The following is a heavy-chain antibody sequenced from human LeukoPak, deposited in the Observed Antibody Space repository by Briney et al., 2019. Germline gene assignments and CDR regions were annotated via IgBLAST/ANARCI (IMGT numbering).Heavy chain of an antibody. CDR1: GDSISSHF. V-gene: IGHV4-59*11. CDR2: IHYSGMT. Sequence: PSETLSLTCSVSGDSISSHFWSWTRQPPGKGLEWIGHIHYSGMTNYNPSLKSRATLSVDTSTNQFSLKLTSVTAADTAFFCAREASSDPRLSSYFLDVWGEGTAVTVSS. D-gene: IGHD6-19*01. J-gene: IGHJ6*03. CDR3: AREASSDPRLSSYFLDV.